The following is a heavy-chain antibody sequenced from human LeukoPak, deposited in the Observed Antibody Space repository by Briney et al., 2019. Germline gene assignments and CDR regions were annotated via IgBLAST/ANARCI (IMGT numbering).Heavy chain of an antibody. CDR2: ISDTGGGS. J-gene: IGHJ4*02. Sequence: GGSLRLSCAASGFTFRSYAMSWVRQAPGKGLDWVSGISDTGGGSFYADSVKGRFTISRDNSKSTLYLEMNSLRAEDTAVYHCAKDREWDDYAEYDYWGQGTLVTVSS. CDR1: GFTFRSYA. D-gene: IGHD4-17*01. CDR3: AKDREWDDYAEYDY. V-gene: IGHV3-23*01.